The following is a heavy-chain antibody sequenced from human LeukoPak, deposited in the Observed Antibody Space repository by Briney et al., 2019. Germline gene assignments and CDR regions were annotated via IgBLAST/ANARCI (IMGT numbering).Heavy chain of an antibody. Sequence: ASVKVSCKASGYPYTSYGIRWVRQAPGHGREWRGWISPFNGNIEYEKKVNDRGTVTTDASTSTAYMELRSLRSDNTAVYCCASDLRGSSSRGFVLSVIIWTCGQGTLFSVSS. D-gene: IGHD6-13*01. V-gene: IGHV1-18*01. CDR2: ISPFNGNI. CDR3: ASDLRGSSSRGFVLSVIIWT. CDR1: GYPYTSYG. J-gene: IGHJ5*02.